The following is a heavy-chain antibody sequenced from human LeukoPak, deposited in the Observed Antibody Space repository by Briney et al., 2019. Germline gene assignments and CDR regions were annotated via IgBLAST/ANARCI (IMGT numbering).Heavy chain of an antibody. Sequence: GGSLRLSCAVSGFTFSSYWMSWVRQAPGKGLEWVANIKQDGSEKNYVDSVKGRCTISRDNAKKSVYLQMNSLRAEDTAVYYCARDNRGTFDYWGQGTLVTVSS. J-gene: IGHJ4*02. V-gene: IGHV3-7*05. CDR2: IKQDGSEK. CDR3: ARDNRGTFDY. CDR1: GFTFSSYW.